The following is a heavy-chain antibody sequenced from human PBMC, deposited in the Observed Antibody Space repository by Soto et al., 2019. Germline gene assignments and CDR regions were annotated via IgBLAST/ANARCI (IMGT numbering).Heavy chain of an antibody. Sequence: SETLSLTCTVSGGSISSSSYYWGWIRQPPGKGLEWIGSIYYSGSTYYNPSLKSRVTISVDTSKNQFSLKLSSVTAADTAVYYCALSGDYTYWYFDLWGRGTLVTVSS. CDR3: ALSGDYTYWYFDL. V-gene: IGHV4-39*01. J-gene: IGHJ2*01. CDR2: IYYSGST. D-gene: IGHD4-17*01. CDR1: GGSISSSSYY.